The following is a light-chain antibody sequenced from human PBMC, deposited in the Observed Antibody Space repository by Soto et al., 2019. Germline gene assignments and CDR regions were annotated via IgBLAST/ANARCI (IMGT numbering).Light chain of an antibody. Sequence: IVMTQSPATRSVSPGERVTLSCRASQSVVSRLSLYRQKPGQDPRHPIYGASTRATGLPARFSGRGSGTDFTLTISSLEPEDFAVYYCQQRSNWPPTFGQGTRLEIK. CDR2: GAS. CDR1: QSVVSR. J-gene: IGKJ5*01. CDR3: QQRSNWPPT. V-gene: IGKV3-15*01.